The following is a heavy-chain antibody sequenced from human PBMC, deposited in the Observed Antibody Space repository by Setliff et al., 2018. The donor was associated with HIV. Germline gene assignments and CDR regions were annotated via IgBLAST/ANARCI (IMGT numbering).Heavy chain of an antibody. CDR1: GYTFTNYG. D-gene: IGHD3-9*01. CDR3: ARAYDVLTGYFDY. J-gene: IGHJ4*02. V-gene: IGHV1-18*01. CDR2: INTYTGYT. Sequence: RASVKVSCKTSGYTFTNYGVSWVRQAPGQGLQWLGCINTYTGYTHYAKDLQARVTMTTNTSTSTAYMYLRSLRSDDTAVYYCARAYDVLTGYFDYWGQGTLVTVSS.